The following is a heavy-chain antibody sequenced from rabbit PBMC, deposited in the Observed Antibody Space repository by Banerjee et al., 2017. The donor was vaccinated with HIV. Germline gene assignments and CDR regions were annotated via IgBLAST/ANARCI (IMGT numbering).Heavy chain of an antibody. V-gene: IGHV1S45*01. D-gene: IGHD5-1*01. CDR2: INSSSGNI. CDR1: GFSLSSSNC. Sequence: QEQLKESGGGLVQPGGSLKLSCKASGFSLSSSNCMCWVRQAPGKGLEWIACINSSSGNIVYATWAKGRFTISKTSWTTVTLQMTSLTAADTATYFCARVWHLWGPGTLVTVS. J-gene: IGHJ6*01. CDR3: ARVWHL.